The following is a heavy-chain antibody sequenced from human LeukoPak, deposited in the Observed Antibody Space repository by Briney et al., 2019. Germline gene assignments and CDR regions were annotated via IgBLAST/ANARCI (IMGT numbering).Heavy chain of an antibody. D-gene: IGHD6-19*01. CDR1: GYTFTGYY. CDR2: INPNSGGT. V-gene: IGHV1-2*02. CDR3: ARVSGSGWYRWYFDY. Sequence: ASVKVSCKASGYTFTGYYMHWVRQAPGQGLEWMGWINPNSGGTNYAQKFQGRVTMTRDTSISTAYMELSRLRSDDTVVYYCARVSGSGWYRWYFDYWGQGTLVTVSS. J-gene: IGHJ4*02.